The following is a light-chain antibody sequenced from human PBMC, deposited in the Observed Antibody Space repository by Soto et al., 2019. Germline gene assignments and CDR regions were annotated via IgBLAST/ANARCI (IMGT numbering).Light chain of an antibody. Sequence: QSALTQPASVSGSPGQSITISCSGTSSDVGSYNLVSWYQHHPGKAPKLMIYEGSKRPSGVSNRLSGSKSGNTASLTISGLQAEDVADYYCCSYAGSSTFVFGTGTKLTVL. J-gene: IGLJ1*01. CDR1: SSDVGSYNL. CDR2: EGS. CDR3: CSYAGSSTFV. V-gene: IGLV2-23*01.